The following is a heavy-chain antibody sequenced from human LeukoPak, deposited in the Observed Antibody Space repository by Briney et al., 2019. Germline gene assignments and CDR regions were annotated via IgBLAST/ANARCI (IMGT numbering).Heavy chain of an antibody. CDR3: ARARRVPAATPSGAFDI. J-gene: IGHJ3*02. CDR2: ISYSGTT. CDR1: GGSISNYY. Sequence: SETLSLTYSVSGGSISNYYWSWIRQPPGKGLEWFGYISYSGTTNYNPSLKSRVTISVDTSKNQFSLKLSSVTAADTAVYYCARARRVPAATPSGAFDIWGQGTMVTVSS. D-gene: IGHD2-2*02. V-gene: IGHV4-59*01.